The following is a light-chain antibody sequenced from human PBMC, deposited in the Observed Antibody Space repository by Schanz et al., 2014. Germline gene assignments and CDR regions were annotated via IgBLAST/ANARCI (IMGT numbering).Light chain of an antibody. Sequence: ENVLTQSPGTLSLSPGERATLSCRASQSVIGNSLAWYQQRPGQAPRILIYGASSRATGIPERFSGSGSGTDFTLTISRLEPEDFAVYYCQQYAGSPPWTFGQGTKVEVK. V-gene: IGKV3-20*01. CDR3: QQYAGSPPWT. J-gene: IGKJ1*01. CDR2: GAS. CDR1: QSVIGNS.